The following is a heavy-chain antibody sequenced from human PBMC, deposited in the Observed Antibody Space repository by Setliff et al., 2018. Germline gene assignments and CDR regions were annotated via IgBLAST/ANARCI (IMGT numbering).Heavy chain of an antibody. J-gene: IGHJ6*03. CDR3: AREQWLDPPGYYYMDV. V-gene: IGHV4-34*12. CDR2: IIHSGST. CDR1: GGSFSGYY. Sequence: SETLSLTCGVYGGSFSGYYWSWIRQPPGKRLEWIGEIIHSGSTNYNPSLKSRVTISMDTSKNQFSLKLNSVTAADMAVYYCAREQWLDPPGYYYMDVWAKGTTVTVSS. D-gene: IGHD6-19*01.